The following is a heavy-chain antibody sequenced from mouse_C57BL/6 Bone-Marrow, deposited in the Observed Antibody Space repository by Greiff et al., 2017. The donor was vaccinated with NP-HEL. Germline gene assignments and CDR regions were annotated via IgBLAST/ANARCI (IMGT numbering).Heavy chain of an antibody. D-gene: IGHD2-4*01. V-gene: IGHV1-50*01. CDR3: ARGGNDYEGY. CDR2: IDPSDSYT. CDR1: GYTFTSYW. J-gene: IGHJ2*01. Sequence: QVQLQQPGAELVKPGASVKLSCKASGYTFTSYWMQWVKQRPGQGLEWIGEIDPSDSYTNYNQKFKGKATLTVDTSSSTAYMQLSSLTSEDSAVYYCARGGNDYEGYWGQGTTLTVSS.